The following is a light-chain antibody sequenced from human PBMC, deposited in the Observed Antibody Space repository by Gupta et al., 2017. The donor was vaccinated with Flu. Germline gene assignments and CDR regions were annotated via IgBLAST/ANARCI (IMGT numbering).Light chain of an antibody. V-gene: IGKV1-5*03. CDR2: KAS. J-gene: IGKJ1*01. CDR3: QQYNSFPRT. Sequence: GDRVTITCRASQSISDWLAWYQLKPGKAPKLMIYKASTLETGVPSRFSGGGSATDFTLTISSLEPDDFATYYCQQYNSFPRTFGQGTKVEIK. CDR1: QSISDW.